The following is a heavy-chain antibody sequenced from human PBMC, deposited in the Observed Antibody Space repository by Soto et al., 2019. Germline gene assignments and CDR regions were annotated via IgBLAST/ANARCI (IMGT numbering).Heavy chain of an antibody. CDR1: GYTFTSYG. J-gene: IGHJ4*02. CDR2: ISAYHGNT. CDR3: ARESPPADY. Sequence: QVQLVQSGAEVKKPGASVKVSCKASGYTFTSYGISWVRQAPGQGLEWMGWISAYHGNTKYAQKPQGRVTMTTDTLTSTAYMELRSLGSDDTPVYYCARESPPADYWGQGTLVTVSS. V-gene: IGHV1-18*01.